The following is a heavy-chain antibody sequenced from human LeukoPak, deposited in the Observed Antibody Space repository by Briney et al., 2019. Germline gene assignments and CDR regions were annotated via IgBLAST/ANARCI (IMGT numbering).Heavy chain of an antibody. CDR1: GFIFSSYW. V-gene: IGHV3-7*01. J-gene: IGHJ4*02. CDR2: IKQDGSEK. CDR3: ARAHYYDSSGLDF. D-gene: IGHD3-22*01. Sequence: GGSLRLSCAASGFIFSSYWMSWVRQPPGKGLEWVANIKQDGSEKYYVDSVKGRFTISRDNAKNSLYLQMNSLRAEDTAVYYCARAHYYDSSGLDFWGQGTLVTVSS.